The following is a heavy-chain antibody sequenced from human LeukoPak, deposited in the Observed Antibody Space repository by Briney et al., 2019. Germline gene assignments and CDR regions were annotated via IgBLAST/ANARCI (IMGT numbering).Heavy chain of an antibody. D-gene: IGHD1-26*01. CDR3: ARASSGSYGRYYYYYMDV. CDR1: GFTFSSYW. Sequence: PGGSLRLSCAASGFTFSSYWMSWVRQAPGKGLEWVANIKQDGGEKYYVDSVKGRFTISRDNAKNSLYLQMNSLRAEDTAVYYCARASSGSYGRYYYYYMDVWGKGTTVTVSS. J-gene: IGHJ6*03. CDR2: IKQDGGEK. V-gene: IGHV3-7*01.